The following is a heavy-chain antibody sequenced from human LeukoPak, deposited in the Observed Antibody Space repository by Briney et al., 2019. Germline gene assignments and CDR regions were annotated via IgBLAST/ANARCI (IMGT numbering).Heavy chain of an antibody. V-gene: IGHV3-48*01. Sequence: GGSLRLSSAASGFTFSSYSMNWVRQAPGKGREWVSYISSSSSTIYYADSVQGRFTISRDNAKNSLYLQMNSLRAEDTAVYYCARDEVSPYGGGSRAIDPWGQGTLVTDSS. J-gene: IGHJ5*02. CDR3: ARDEVSPYGGGSRAIDP. CDR1: GFTFSSYS. D-gene: IGHD3-10*01. CDR2: ISSSSSTI.